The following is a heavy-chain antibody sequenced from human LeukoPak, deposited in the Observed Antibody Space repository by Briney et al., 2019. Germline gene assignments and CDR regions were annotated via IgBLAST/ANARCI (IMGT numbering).Heavy chain of an antibody. CDR3: ARGGDYYDSSGYYYFDY. CDR2: IIPIFGTA. CDR1: GGTFSSYA. Sequence: SVKVSCKASGGTFSSYAISWVRQAPGQGLEWMGGIIPIFGTANYAQKLQGRVTMTTDTSTSTAYMELRSLRSDDTAVYYCARGGDYYDSSGYYYFDYWGQGTLVTVSS. V-gene: IGHV1-69*05. D-gene: IGHD3-22*01. J-gene: IGHJ4*02.